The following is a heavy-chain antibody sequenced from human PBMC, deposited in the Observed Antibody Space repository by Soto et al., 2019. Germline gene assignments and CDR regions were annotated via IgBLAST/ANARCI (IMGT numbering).Heavy chain of an antibody. Sequence: SLRLSCAASGFTFSSYGMHWVRQAPGKGLEWVAVISYDGSNKYYADSVKGRFTISRDNSKNTLYLQMNSLRAEDTAVYYCAKEVVIDYYYYMDVWGKGTTVTVSS. CDR2: ISYDGSNK. V-gene: IGHV3-30*18. D-gene: IGHD3-22*01. CDR3: AKEVVIDYYYYMDV. CDR1: GFTFSSYG. J-gene: IGHJ6*03.